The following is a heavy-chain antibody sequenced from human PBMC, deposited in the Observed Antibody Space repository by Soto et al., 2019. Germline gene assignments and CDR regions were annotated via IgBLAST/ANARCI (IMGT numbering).Heavy chain of an antibody. CDR2: INPSGGST. CDR1: GYTFTSYY. V-gene: IGHV1-46*01. J-gene: IGHJ4*02. Sequence: ASVKVSCKASGYTFTSYYMHWVRQAPGQGLEWMGIINPSGGSTSYAQKFQGRVTMIRDTSTSTVYMELSSLRSEDTAVYYCASDGGPYLLSHWGQGTLVTVSS. CDR3: ASDGGPYLLSH. D-gene: IGHD2-15*01.